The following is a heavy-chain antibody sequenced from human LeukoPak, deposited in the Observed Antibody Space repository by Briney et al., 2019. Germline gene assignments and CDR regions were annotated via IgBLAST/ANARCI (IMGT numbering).Heavy chain of an antibody. CDR3: ASPPTRECSSISCPLSY. CDR2: IYPGDSDT. D-gene: IGHD2-2*01. V-gene: IGHV5-51*01. CDR1: GYSFNTYW. J-gene: IGHJ4*02. Sequence: GESLKISCRGSGYSFNTYWIGWVRQMPGKGLEWMGIIYPGDSDTRYSPSFQGQVTMSADKSINTAYLQWSSLKASDTAMYYCASPPTRECSSISCPLSYWGQGTLVTVSS.